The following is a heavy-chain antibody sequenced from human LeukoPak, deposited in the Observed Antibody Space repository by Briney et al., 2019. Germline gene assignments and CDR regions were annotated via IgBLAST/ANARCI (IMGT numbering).Heavy chain of an antibody. CDR3: ASPDSSSWTPIDY. CDR2: ISYDGSNK. Sequence: GGSLRLSCAASGFTFSSYAMHWVRQAPGKGLEWVAVISYDGSNKYYADSVKGRFTISRDNSKNTLYLQMNSLRAEDTAVYYCASPDSSSWTPIDYWGREPWSPSPQ. J-gene: IGHJ4*02. V-gene: IGHV3-30-3*01. CDR1: GFTFSSYA. D-gene: IGHD6-13*01.